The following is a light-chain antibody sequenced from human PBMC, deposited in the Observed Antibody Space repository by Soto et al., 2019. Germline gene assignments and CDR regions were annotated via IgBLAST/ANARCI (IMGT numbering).Light chain of an antibody. V-gene: IGKV3-15*01. CDR3: QQYNNWPPLT. CDR2: VAF. J-gene: IGKJ4*01. Sequence: EVVMTQSPATLSVSPGERATLSCRASQSVGSKLAWYQQKPGQAPRLLIFVAFTRATGIPARFSGSGSGTQFTLFISSLQSEDFAVYYCQQYNNWPPLTFGGGTKVEI. CDR1: QSVGSK.